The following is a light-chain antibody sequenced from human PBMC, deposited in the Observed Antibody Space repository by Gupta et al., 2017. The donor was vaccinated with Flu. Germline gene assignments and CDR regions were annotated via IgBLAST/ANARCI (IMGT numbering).Light chain of an antibody. CDR1: QGISNY. J-gene: IGKJ4*01. V-gene: IGKV1-8*01. CDR2: DAS. CDR3: QQEDSYPIT. Sequence: AIRMTQSPSSFSASTGDRVTITCRASQGISNYLAWYQQKPGKAPNLLIYDASTLQSGVPSRFSGSGSGTDFTLTISGLQSEDFATYYCQQEDSYPITFGGGTKVEIK.